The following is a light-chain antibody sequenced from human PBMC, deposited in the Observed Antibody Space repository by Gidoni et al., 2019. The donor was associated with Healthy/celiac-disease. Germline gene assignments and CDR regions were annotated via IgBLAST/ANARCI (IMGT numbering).Light chain of an antibody. J-gene: IGKJ1*01. CDR3: QQANSFPTWT. V-gene: IGKV1-12*01. CDR1: QGISSW. CDR2: AAS. Sequence: DIQMTLPPSSVSASVGDRVTITCRGSQGISSWLDWYQQKPGKAPKLLIYAASSWQSGVPSRFSGSGSGTDFTLTISSLQPEDFATYYCQQANSFPTWTFGQGTKVEIK.